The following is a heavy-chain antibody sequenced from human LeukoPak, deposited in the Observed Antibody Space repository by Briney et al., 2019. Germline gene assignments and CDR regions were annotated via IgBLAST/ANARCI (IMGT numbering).Heavy chain of an antibody. V-gene: IGHV3-33*01. CDR1: GFTFSTYG. D-gene: IGHD6-19*01. CDR3: ARDSSGLFDY. Sequence: GGSLRLSCAAPGFTFSTYGMHWVRKAPGKGLGWVAVIWYDGSNKYYADSVEGRFTISRDNSKNTLYLQMNSLRAEDTAVYYCARDSSGLFDYWGQGTLVTVSS. CDR2: IWYDGSNK. J-gene: IGHJ4*02.